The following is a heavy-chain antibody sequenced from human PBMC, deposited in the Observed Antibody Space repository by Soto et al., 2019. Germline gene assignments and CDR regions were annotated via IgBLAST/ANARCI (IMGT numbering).Heavy chain of an antibody. CDR1: GYTFTSYD. V-gene: IGHV1-8*01. CDR3: VRGRVMITFGVVIVIDY. J-gene: IGHJ4*02. D-gene: IGHD3-16*02. CDR2: INPNTGYT. Sequence: ASVKVSCKASGYTFTSYDIYWVRQATGQGLEWMGWINPNTGYTDYAQKFQGRVTMTGNTSITTAYMELSSLRSEDTAVYYCVRGRVMITFGVVIVIDYWGQGSPVTVSS.